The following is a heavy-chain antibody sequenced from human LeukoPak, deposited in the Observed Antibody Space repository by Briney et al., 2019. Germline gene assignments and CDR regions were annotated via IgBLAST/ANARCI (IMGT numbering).Heavy chain of an antibody. J-gene: IGHJ4*02. CDR3: VKDLYLSGWSSYFDY. CDR1: GFTFTSYG. V-gene: IGHV3-30*18. Sequence: GGSLRLSCAASGFTFTSYGMHWVRQAPGKGPDWVAVISNDGSERRYADSVKGRFTISRDNSKNTLYLQMSSLRAEDTAVYYCVKDLYLSGWSSYFDYWGQGTLVTVSS. D-gene: IGHD6-19*01. CDR2: ISNDGSER.